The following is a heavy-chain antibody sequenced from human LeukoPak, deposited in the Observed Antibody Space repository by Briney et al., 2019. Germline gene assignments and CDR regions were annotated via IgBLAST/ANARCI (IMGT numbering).Heavy chain of an antibody. Sequence: GGSLRLSCAASGFTFSSYEVNWVRQAPGKGLEWVSYISSSGSTIYYADSVKGRFTISRDNAKNSLYLQMNSLRAEDTAVYYCARDLRRRYCSGGSCYNTYYFDYWGQGTLVTVSS. V-gene: IGHV3-48*03. CDR1: GFTFSSYE. CDR3: ARDLRRRYCSGGSCYNTYYFDY. J-gene: IGHJ4*02. D-gene: IGHD2-15*01. CDR2: ISSSGSTI.